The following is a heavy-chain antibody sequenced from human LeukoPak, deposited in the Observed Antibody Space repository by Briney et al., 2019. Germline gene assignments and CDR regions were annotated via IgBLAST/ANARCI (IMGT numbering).Heavy chain of an antibody. CDR3: AMPHDTEYYFDY. CDR2: ISYDGSNK. Sequence: GGSLRLSCAASGFTFSSYATHWVRQAPGKGLEWVAVISYDGSNKYYADPVKGRFTISRDNSKNTLYLQMNSLRAEDTAVYYCAMPHDTEYYFDYWGQGTLVTVSS. V-gene: IGHV3-30*04. CDR1: GFTFSSYA. J-gene: IGHJ4*02.